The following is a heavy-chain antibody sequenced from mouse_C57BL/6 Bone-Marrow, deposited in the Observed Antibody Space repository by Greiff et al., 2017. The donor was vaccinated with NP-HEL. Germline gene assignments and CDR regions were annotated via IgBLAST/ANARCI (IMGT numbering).Heavy chain of an antibody. CDR3: ARGDGYYLYWYFDG. D-gene: IGHD2-3*01. J-gene: IGHJ1*03. Sequence: VQLQQSGAELVKPGASVKLSCKASGYTFTSYWMQWVKQRPGQGLEWIGEIDPSDSYTNYNQKFKGKATLTVDTSSRTAYMQLSSLTSEDSAVYYCARGDGYYLYWYFDGWGTGTTVTVSS. V-gene: IGHV1-50*01. CDR2: IDPSDSYT. CDR1: GYTFTSYW.